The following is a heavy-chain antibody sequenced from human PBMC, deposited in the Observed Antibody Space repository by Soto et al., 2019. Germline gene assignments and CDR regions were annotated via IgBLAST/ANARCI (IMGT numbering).Heavy chain of an antibody. Sequence: EVQLLESGGGSVQPGGSLRLSCAASGFTFSSYAMSWVRQAPGKGLEWVSGVSGSGGSTYCVDSVKGRFTISRDNSKNTLYLQMNSLRAEDTAVYYCAKDFGYNYGYDAFDIWGQGTRVTVSS. V-gene: IGHV3-23*01. J-gene: IGHJ3*02. CDR2: VSGSGGST. D-gene: IGHD5-18*01. CDR1: GFTFSSYA. CDR3: AKDFGYNYGYDAFDI.